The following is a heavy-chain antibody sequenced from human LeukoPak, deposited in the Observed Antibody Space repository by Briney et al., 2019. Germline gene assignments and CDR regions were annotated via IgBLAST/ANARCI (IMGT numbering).Heavy chain of an antibody. V-gene: IGHV1-3*01. CDR3: ARGRGTSGSNRDFYYYYYMDV. J-gene: IGHJ6*03. CDR2: MKAGMGNT. D-gene: IGHD2-15*01. CDR1: GYIFTDYA. Sequence: ASVKVSCKASGYIFTDYAIHWLRQAPGQSPEGMGGMKAGMGNTKYSQKFQGRITLIRDTSAATAYMEVSSLRHDDLAVYYCARGRGTSGSNRDFYYYYYMDVWGKGTTVTVSS.